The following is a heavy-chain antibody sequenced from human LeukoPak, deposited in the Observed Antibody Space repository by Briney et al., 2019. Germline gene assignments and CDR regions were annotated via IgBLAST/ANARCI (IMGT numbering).Heavy chain of an antibody. CDR3: ARDNGYCSGGSCYLLDY. J-gene: IGHJ4*02. Sequence: SVKVSCKASGYTFTSYYMHWVRQAPGQGLEWMGGIIPIFGTANYAQKFQGRVTITTDESTSTAYMELSSLRSEDTAVYYCARDNGYCSGGSCYLLDYWGREPWSPSPQ. V-gene: IGHV1-69*05. D-gene: IGHD2-15*01. CDR2: IIPIFGTA. CDR1: GYTFTSYY.